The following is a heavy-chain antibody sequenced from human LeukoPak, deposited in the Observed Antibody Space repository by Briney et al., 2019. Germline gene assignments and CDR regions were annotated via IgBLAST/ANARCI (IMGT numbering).Heavy chain of an antibody. CDR2: IYFSGST. CDR1: DDSIGNYY. Sequence: PSETLSLTCTVSDDSIGNYYWSWIRQSPGKGLEWIGYIYFSGSTNYNPSLKRRVTMSVVTSKNQFSLKLSSVTAADPAVYYCARLTWQWLVTPGVQFDYWGQGTLVTVSS. J-gene: IGHJ4*02. D-gene: IGHD6-19*01. V-gene: IGHV4-59*08. CDR3: ARLTWQWLVTPGVQFDY.